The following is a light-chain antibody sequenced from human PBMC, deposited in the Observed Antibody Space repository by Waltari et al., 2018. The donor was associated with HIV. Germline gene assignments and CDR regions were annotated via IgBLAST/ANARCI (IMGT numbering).Light chain of an antibody. V-gene: IGKV3-11*01. CDR2: EAA. CDR3: QYRSNWPL. J-gene: IGKJ5*01. Sequence: VLTQSPATLSLSPGEGAALSCRASQSISSYLAWYQQKPGQPPRLLIVEAANRAIGIPGRFRGSGSGTDFNLTISTLDAEDFAVYYGQYRSNWPLFGQGTRLEI. CDR1: QSISSY.